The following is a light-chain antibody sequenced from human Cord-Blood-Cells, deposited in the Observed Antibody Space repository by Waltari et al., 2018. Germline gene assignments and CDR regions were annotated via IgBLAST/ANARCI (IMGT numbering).Light chain of an antibody. CDR1: SSDVGGYNY. CDR2: DVS. J-gene: IGLJ3*02. CDR3: SSYTSSSTLWV. V-gene: IGLV2-14*01. Sequence: QSALTQPASVSGSPGQSITISCTGTSSDVGGYNYVSWYQQHPGKAPKLMIYDVSKRPSGVSNRFSGSKSGNTASLTISGLQAEYEADYYCSSYTSSSTLWVFGGGTKLTVL.